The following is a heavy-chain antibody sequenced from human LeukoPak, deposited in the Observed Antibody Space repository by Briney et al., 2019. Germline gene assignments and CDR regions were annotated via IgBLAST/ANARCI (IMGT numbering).Heavy chain of an antibody. CDR2: INPSGGST. J-gene: IGHJ4*02. CDR1: GDTFTSYY. Sequence: GASVKVSCKASGDTFTSYYMHWVRQAPGQGLEWMGIINPSGGSTSYAQKFQGRVTMTRDTSTSTVYMELRSLRSEDTAVYYCARDREWLRFDHWGQGTLVTVSS. D-gene: IGHD5-12*01. V-gene: IGHV1-46*01. CDR3: ARDREWLRFDH.